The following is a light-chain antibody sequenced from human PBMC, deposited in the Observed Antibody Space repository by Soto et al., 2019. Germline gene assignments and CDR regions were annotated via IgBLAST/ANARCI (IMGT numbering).Light chain of an antibody. CDR2: GAS. CDR3: QQYNNWPL. V-gene: IGKV3-15*01. J-gene: IGKJ1*01. CDR1: QSVSSN. Sequence: EIVMTQSPANLSVSPGERATLSCRASQSVSSNLAWYQQKPGQAPRLLIYGASTRATGIPARFSGSGSGTEFTLTISSLQSEDFAVYYCQQYNNWPLFGQGTKVDIK.